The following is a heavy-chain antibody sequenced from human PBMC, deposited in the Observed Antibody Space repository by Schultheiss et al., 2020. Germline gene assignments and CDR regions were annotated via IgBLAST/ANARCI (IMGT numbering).Heavy chain of an antibody. CDR2: ISSSSSYI. CDR3: ARGPYGDYENWFDP. Sequence: GESLKISCAASGFTFSSYSMNWVRQAPGKGLEWVSSISSSSSYIYYADSVKGRFTISRDNAKNSLYLQMNSLRAEDTAVYYCARGPYGDYENWFDPWGQGTLVTVSS. V-gene: IGHV3-21*01. CDR1: GFTFSSYS. J-gene: IGHJ5*02. D-gene: IGHD4-17*01.